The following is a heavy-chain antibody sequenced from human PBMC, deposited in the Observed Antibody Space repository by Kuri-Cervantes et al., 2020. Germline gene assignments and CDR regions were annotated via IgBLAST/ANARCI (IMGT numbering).Heavy chain of an antibody. CDR1: GLSFSTNG. Sequence: GGSLRLSSALSGLSFSTNGMHWVRQAPGKGLEWVAVVWYDGSNKYYADFVKGRFTISRDNSKNKLYLQMNSLRVEDTAVYYCARRYFDCLLLWGWFDPWGQGTLVTVSS. CDR2: VWYDGSNK. J-gene: IGHJ5*02. V-gene: IGHV3-33*01. D-gene: IGHD3-9*01. CDR3: ARRYFDCLLLWGWFDP.